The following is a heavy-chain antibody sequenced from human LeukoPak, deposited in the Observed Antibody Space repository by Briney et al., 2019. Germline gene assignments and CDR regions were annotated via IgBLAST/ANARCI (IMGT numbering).Heavy chain of an antibody. CDR1: GGSISSYY. D-gene: IGHD3-9*01. Sequence: SETLSLTCTVSGGSISSYYWGWIRQPPGKGLEWLGYIYYSGSTNYNPSLKSRVTISVDRSKNQFSLKLSCVTAADTAVYYCARQEGKYYDILTGYSPGGWFDPWGQGTLVTVSS. J-gene: IGHJ5*02. V-gene: IGHV4-59*08. CDR2: IYYSGST. CDR3: ARQEGKYYDILTGYSPGGWFDP.